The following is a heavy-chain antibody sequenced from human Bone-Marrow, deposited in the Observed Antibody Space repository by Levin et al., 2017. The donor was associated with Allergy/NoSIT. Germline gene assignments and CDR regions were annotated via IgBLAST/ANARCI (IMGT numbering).Heavy chain of an antibody. V-gene: IGHV3-23*01. J-gene: IGHJ2*01. D-gene: IGHD6-6*01. CDR3: ARARGYSNSFYWYFDI. CDR1: VFPFTSYA. CDR2: ISVSGDKT. Sequence: GGSLRLSCAASVFPFTSYAMSWVCQAPGKGLEWVSAISVSGDKTYYSDSVKGRFTISRDNSKNTLSLQMNGLRAEDTALYYCARARGYSNSFYWYFDIWGRGTLVTVSS.